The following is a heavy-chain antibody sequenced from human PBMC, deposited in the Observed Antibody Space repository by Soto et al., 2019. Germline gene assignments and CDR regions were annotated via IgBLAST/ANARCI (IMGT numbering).Heavy chain of an antibody. CDR3: ARGGVYCSGGSCPHNWFDP. CDR1: GYTFMSYG. CDR2: ISAYNGNT. Sequence: ASVKVSCKASGYTFMSYGISWVRQAPGQGLEWMGWISAYNGNTNYAQKLQGRVTMTTDTSTSTAYMELRSLRSDDTAVYYCARGGVYCSGGSCPHNWFDPWGQGTLVTVSS. J-gene: IGHJ5*02. V-gene: IGHV1-18*01. D-gene: IGHD2-15*01.